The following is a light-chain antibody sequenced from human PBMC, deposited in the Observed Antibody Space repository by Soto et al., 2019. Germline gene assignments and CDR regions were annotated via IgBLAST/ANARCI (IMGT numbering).Light chain of an antibody. V-gene: IGLV2-14*03. CDR3: SSYTSDTFLGVV. J-gene: IGLJ2*01. CDR2: DVS. CDR1: SSDVGGYNF. Sequence: QSALTQPASVSGSPGQSITISCTGTSSDVGGYNFVSWYQQHPGRAPKLMIFDVSNRPSGVSDRFSGSKSGNTASLTISGLQADDESDYYCSSYTSDTFLGVVFGGGTQLTVL.